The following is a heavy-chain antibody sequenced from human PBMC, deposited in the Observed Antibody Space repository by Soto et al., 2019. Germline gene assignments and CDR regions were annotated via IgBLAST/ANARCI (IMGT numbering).Heavy chain of an antibody. V-gene: IGHV3-33*01. CDR1: GFTFSSYG. Sequence: GGSLRLSCAASGFTFSSYGMHWVRQAPGKGLEWVAVIWYDGSNKYYADSVKGRFTISRDNSKNTLYLQMNSLRAEDTAVYYWARVSGYENWFDPWGQGTLVTVSS. J-gene: IGHJ5*02. CDR3: ARVSGYENWFDP. D-gene: IGHD5-12*01. CDR2: IWYDGSNK.